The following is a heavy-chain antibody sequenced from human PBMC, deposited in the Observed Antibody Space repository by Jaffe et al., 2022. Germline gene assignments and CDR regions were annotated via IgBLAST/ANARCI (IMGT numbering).Heavy chain of an antibody. CDR1: GFTFSSYE. V-gene: IGHV3-48*03. J-gene: IGHJ5*02. CDR2: ISSSGSTI. Sequence: EVQLVESGGGLVQPGGSLRLSCAASGFTFSSYEMNWVRQAPGKGLEWVSYISSSGSTIYYADSVKGRFTISRDNAKNSLYLQMNSLRAEDTAVYYCARGGSGSYYFQRDTNNWFDPWGQGTLVTVSS. CDR3: ARGGSGSYYFQRDTNNWFDP. D-gene: IGHD1-26*01.